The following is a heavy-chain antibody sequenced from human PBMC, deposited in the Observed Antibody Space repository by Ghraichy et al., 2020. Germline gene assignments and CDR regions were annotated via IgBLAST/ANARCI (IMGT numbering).Heavy chain of an antibody. CDR1: GFTFETYA. Sequence: GGSLRLSCAVSGFTFETYAMTWVRQAPGKGPEWVSSIAGNDVDTYYIDSVKGRFTISMDSSKTTVYLQMNSVRAEDTAMYYCARGTRPSCNGASCYPLDYWGHGTLVTVAS. V-gene: IGHV3-23*01. CDR2: IAGNDVDT. CDR3: ARGTRPSCNGASCYPLDY. D-gene: IGHD2-15*01. J-gene: IGHJ4*01.